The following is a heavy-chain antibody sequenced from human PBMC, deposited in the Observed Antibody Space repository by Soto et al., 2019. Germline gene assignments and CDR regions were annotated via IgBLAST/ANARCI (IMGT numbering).Heavy chain of an antibody. D-gene: IGHD6-19*01. CDR3: AAQGSSGWYDV. V-gene: IGHV4-59*01. CDR2: IYYSGST. J-gene: IGHJ4*02. CDR1: GGSISSYY. Sequence: PSETLCLTCTVSGGSISSYYWSWIRQPPGKGLEWIGYIYYSGSTNYNPSLKSRVTISVDTSKNQFSLKLSSVTAADTAVYYCAAQGSSGWYDVWGQGTLVTVSS.